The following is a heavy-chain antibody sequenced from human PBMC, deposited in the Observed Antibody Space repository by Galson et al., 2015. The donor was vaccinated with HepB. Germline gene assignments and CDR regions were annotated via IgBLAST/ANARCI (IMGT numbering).Heavy chain of an antibody. J-gene: IGHJ5*02. CDR2: ISGSGGST. CDR1: GFTFSSYA. D-gene: IGHD3-3*01. Sequence: SLRLSCAASGFTFSSYAMSRVRQAPGKGLEWVSAISGSGGSTYYADSVKGRFTISRDNSKNTLYLQMNSLRAEDTAVYYCAKNAIYGLNPNWFGPWGQGTLVTVSS. CDR3: AKNAIYGLNPNWFGP. V-gene: IGHV3-23*01.